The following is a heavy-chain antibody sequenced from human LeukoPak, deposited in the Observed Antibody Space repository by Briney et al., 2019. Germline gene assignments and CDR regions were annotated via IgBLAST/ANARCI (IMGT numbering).Heavy chain of an antibody. Sequence: GASVKLSCKASGYSFISYDMNWVRQAPGQGLEWMGWVSVYSGNTNYAQKFQGRVTMITDTSTSTAYMELRSLRSDDTAVYYCARDRALQSEWELESDWGQGTLVTVSS. CDR3: ARDRALQSEWELESD. CDR1: GYSFISYD. CDR2: VSVYSGNT. D-gene: IGHD1-26*01. V-gene: IGHV1-18*01. J-gene: IGHJ4*02.